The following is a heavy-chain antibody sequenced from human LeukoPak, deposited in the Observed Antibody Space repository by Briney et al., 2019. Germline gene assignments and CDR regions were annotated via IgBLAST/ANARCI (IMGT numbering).Heavy chain of an antibody. D-gene: IGHD3-22*01. V-gene: IGHV4-38-2*02. CDR2: IYHTGST. CDR3: ARGVTMIGRLRFDP. Sequence: SETLSPTCSVSDYSISSAYYWGWIRQPPGKGLEWIGSIYHTGSTYYNPSLKSRVTISIDTSKNQFSLNLSSVTAADTAVYYCARGVTMIGRLRFDPWGQGTLVTVSS. CDR1: DYSISSAYY. J-gene: IGHJ5*01.